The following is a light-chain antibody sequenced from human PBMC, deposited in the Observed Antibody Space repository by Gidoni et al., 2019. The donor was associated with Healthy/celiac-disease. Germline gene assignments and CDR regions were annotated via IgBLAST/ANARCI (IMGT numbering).Light chain of an antibody. CDR1: NLGSKS. CDR3: QVWDSSSDQGV. V-gene: IGLV3-21*02. Sequence: SFVLTHPPPVSVPPGQTARITWGGNNLGSKSVHLYQQKPGQAPVLVVYDDSDRPSGLPERLSGSNSGSTATLPISRVEAGDEADYYCQVWDSSSDQGVFGGGTKLT. CDR2: DDS. J-gene: IGLJ3*02.